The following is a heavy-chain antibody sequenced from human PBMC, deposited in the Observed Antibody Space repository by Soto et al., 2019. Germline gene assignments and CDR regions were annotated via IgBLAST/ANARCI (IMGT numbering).Heavy chain of an antibody. J-gene: IGHJ4*02. CDR2: IHFGGST. D-gene: IGHD2-15*01. CDR3: AKDASCYSCGA. Sequence: QLQLQESGPGLMKPSETLSLTSAVSGGSISSSNFYWGWFRQPPGKGLEWIGSIHFGGSTYYNPSLESRVTISIDTSKNQFSLNVSSVTAADTAVYYCAKDASCYSCGAWGQGALVTVSS. V-gene: IGHV4-39*01. CDR1: GGSISSSNFY.